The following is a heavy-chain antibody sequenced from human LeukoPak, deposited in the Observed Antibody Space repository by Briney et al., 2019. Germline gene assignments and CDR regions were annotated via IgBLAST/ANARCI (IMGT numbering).Heavy chain of an antibody. D-gene: IGHD6-25*01. Sequence: GGSLRLSCAASGFTFSDCYMSWIRQAPGKGPEWVSSITSGRTTYYADSVKGRFTISNDNAKKSLYLQMNSLRAEDTAVYYCARDSGTWGYWGHGTLVTVSS. CDR1: GFTFSDCY. CDR3: ARDSGTWGY. V-gene: IGHV3-69-1*01. J-gene: IGHJ4*01. CDR2: ITSGRTT.